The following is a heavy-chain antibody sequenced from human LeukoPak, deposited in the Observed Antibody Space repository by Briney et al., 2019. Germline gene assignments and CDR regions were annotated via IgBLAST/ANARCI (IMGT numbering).Heavy chain of an antibody. Sequence: SQTLSLTCAISGDSVSSNSAAWNWIRQSPSRGLEWLGRTYYRSKWYNDYAVSVKSRITINPDTSKNQFSLQLNSVTPEDTAVYHCARVVLPYGGNSGGLFDYWGQGTLVTVSS. D-gene: IGHD4-23*01. J-gene: IGHJ4*02. CDR2: TYYRSKWYN. V-gene: IGHV6-1*01. CDR3: ARVVLPYGGNSGGLFDY. CDR1: GDSVSSNSAA.